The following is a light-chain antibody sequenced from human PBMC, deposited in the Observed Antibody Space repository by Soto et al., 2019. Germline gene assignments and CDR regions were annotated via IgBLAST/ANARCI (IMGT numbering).Light chain of an antibody. CDR1: SSNLGSNS. J-gene: IGLJ3*02. V-gene: IGLV1-44*01. Sequence: QSVLTQLPSASGTPGQRVIISCSGSSSNLGSNSGNWYQQLPGTAPKLLIYNTYQRPLGVPDRFSGSKSGTSASLAISGLQSEDEGDYFCAAWDDSLNGPVFGGGTKVTVL. CDR3: AAWDDSLNGPV. CDR2: NTY.